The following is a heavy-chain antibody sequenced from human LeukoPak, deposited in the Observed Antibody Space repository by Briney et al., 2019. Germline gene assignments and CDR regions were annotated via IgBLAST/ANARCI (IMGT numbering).Heavy chain of an antibody. CDR3: AKDSHWILFDD. CDR1: GFTFRGFG. Sequence: GGSLRLSCAASGFTFRGFGMHWVRQAPGKGLEWVSGIGGSGTRTYYADSVKGRFTISRDNSKNTLYLQMNSLRDEDTAVYYCAKDSHWILFDDWGQGTLVTVSS. D-gene: IGHD2-2*03. CDR2: IGGSGTRT. V-gene: IGHV3-23*01. J-gene: IGHJ4*02.